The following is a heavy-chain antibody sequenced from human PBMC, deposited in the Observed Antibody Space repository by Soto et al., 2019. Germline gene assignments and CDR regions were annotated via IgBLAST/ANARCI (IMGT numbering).Heavy chain of an antibody. V-gene: IGHV3-23*01. CDR2: ISGSGGST. D-gene: IGHD3-3*01. J-gene: IGHJ4*02. CDR1: GFTFSSYA. Sequence: LRLSCAASGFTFSSYAMSWVRQAPGKGLEWVSAISGSGGSTYYADSVKGRFTISRDNSKNTLYLQMNSLRAEDTAVYYCATRVLDGITIVGVVSRDTEANWGQGTLVTVAS. CDR3: ATRVLDGITIVGVVSRDTEAN.